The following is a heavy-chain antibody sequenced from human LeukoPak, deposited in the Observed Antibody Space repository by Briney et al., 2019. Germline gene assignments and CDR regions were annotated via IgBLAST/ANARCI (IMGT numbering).Heavy chain of an antibody. CDR3: ASFLGGYSSFQ. J-gene: IGHJ2*01. CDR2: IKQDGSEK. CDR1: GFTFSSYW. V-gene: IGHV3-7*01. D-gene: IGHD3-22*01. Sequence: PGGSLRLSCAASGFTFSSYWMSWVRQAPGKGLEWVANIKQDGSEKYYVDSVTGRFTISRDNAKNSLFLQMNSLRAEDTAVYYCASFLGGYSSFQWGRGTLVAVSS.